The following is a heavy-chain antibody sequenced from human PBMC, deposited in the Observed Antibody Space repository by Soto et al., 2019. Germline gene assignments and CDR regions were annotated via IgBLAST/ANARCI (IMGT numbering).Heavy chain of an antibody. Sequence: QVQLVQSGAEVKKPGSSVKVSCKASGGTFNNYAISRVRQAPGQGLEWMGGIIPIIGTADYAHKFQGRLAISADESTGTTFMELSSLRSEDTALYYCARGGVDVVATSAFDYWGQGTLVTVSS. V-gene: IGHV1-69*01. CDR1: GGTFNNYA. CDR3: ARGGVDVVATSAFDY. D-gene: IGHD5-12*01. J-gene: IGHJ4*02. CDR2: IIPIIGTA.